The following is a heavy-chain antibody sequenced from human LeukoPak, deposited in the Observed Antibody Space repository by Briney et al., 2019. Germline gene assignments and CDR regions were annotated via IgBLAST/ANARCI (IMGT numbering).Heavy chain of an antibody. CDR1: GYTFTDYY. Sequence: ASVKVSCKASGYTFTDYYMHWVRQAPGQGLEWMGWINPNSGGTNYAQKFQGRVTMTRDTSISTAYMELSRLRSDDTAVYYCAREPSYCSSTSCYYGVDYWGQGTLVTVSS. CDR3: AREPSYCSSTSCYYGVDY. CDR2: INPNSGGT. D-gene: IGHD2-2*01. J-gene: IGHJ4*02. V-gene: IGHV1-2*02.